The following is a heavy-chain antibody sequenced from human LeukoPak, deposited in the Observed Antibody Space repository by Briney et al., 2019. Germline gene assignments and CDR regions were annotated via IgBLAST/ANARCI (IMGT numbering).Heavy chain of an antibody. CDR3: ATLSVVVVPAELN. J-gene: IGHJ4*02. V-gene: IGHV3-20*04. D-gene: IGHD2-15*01. CDR2: INWNGGST. CDR1: GFTFDDYG. Sequence: GGSLRLSCAASGFTFDDYGLSWVRQAPGKGLEWVSGINWNGGSTGYADSVKGRFTISRDNAKKSLYLQMNSLRAEDTAVYYCATLSVVVVPAELNWGQGTLVTVSS.